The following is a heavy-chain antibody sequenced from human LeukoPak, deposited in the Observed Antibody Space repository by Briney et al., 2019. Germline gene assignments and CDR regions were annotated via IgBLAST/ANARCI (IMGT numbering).Heavy chain of an antibody. J-gene: IGHJ5*02. V-gene: IGHV4-38-2*02. CDR3: ARAPQQWLPPNWFDP. Sequence: SETLSLTCTVSGYSISSGYYWGWIRQPPGKGLEWIGSIYHSGSTYYNPSLKSRVTISVDTSKNQFSLKLSSVTAADTAVYYCARAPQQWLPPNWFDPWGQGTLVTVSS. CDR1: GYSISSGYY. D-gene: IGHD6-19*01. CDR2: IYHSGST.